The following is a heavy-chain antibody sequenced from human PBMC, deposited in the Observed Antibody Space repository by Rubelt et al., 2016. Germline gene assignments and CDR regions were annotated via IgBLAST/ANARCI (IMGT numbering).Heavy chain of an antibody. CDR1: GGSISSYY. V-gene: IGHV4-34*01. CDR3: ARGVLAARPCDY. CDR2: INHSGST. D-gene: IGHD6-6*01. J-gene: IGHJ4*02. Sequence: QVQLQESGPGLVKSSETLSLTCTVSGGSISSYYWSWIRQPPGEGLEWIGEINHSGSTNYNPSLKSRVTISVDTSKNQSSLKLTSVTAADAAVYYCARGVLAARPCDYWGQGALVTVSS.